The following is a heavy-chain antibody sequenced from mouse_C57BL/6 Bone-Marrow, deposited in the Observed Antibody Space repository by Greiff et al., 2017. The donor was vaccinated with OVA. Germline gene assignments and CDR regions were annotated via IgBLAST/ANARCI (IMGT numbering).Heavy chain of an antibody. J-gene: IGHJ1*03. D-gene: IGHD4-1*01. CDR1: GFSLTSYG. Sequence: VQLQQSGPGLVQPSQSLSITCTVSGFSLTSYGVHWVRQSPGKGLEWLGVIWRGGSTDYNAAFMSRLSITKDNPKSQVFFKMNSLQADDTAIYYCAKNGLTGHWYFDVWGTGTTVTVSS. V-gene: IGHV2-5*01. CDR2: IWRGGST. CDR3: AKNGLTGHWYFDV.